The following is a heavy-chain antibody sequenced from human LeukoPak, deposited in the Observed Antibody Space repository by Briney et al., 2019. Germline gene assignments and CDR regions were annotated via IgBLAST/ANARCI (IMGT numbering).Heavy chain of an antibody. Sequence: GGSLRLSCAASGFTFNNYAMSWVRQAPGKGLEWVSAISGSGGSTYYADSVKGRFTISRDNSKNTLYLQMNSLRAEDTAVYYCAKDNSAYPVPYFDYWGQGTLVTVSS. CDR3: AKDNSAYPVPYFDY. D-gene: IGHD3-22*01. V-gene: IGHV3-23*01. CDR1: GFTFNNYA. J-gene: IGHJ4*02. CDR2: ISGSGGST.